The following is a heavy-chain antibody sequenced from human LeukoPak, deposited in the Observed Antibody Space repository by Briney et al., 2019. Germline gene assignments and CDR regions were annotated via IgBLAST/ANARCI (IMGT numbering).Heavy chain of an antibody. CDR3: ARVDYGSHIPFFYY. Sequence: GESLKISCKAFGYSFASYWIGWVRQMPGKGLEWMGIIFPDDSETRYSPYFQGQVTISADKSIDTAYLQWSIVKASDSAIYFCARVDYGSHIPFFYYWGQGTVVTVSS. D-gene: IGHD3-10*01. CDR1: GYSFASYW. V-gene: IGHV5-51*01. CDR2: IFPDDSET. J-gene: IGHJ4*02.